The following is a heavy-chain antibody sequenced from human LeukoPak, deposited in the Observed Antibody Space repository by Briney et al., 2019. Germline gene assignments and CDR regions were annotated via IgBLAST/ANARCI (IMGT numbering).Heavy chain of an antibody. CDR1: GGTLSSYA. D-gene: IGHD4-17*01. Sequence: ASVRVSCKASGGTLSSYAISWVRQAPGQGLEWMGGIIPIFGTANYAQKFQGRVTITADESTSTAYMELSSLRSEDTAVYYCARDPNYYGDYGGGVLDYWGQGTLVTVSS. V-gene: IGHV1-69*13. J-gene: IGHJ4*02. CDR3: ARDPNYYGDYGGGVLDY. CDR2: IIPIFGTA.